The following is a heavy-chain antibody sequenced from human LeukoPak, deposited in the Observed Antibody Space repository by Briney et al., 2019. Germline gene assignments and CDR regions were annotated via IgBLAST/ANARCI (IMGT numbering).Heavy chain of an antibody. CDR3: VGGGGWNDKFAY. Sequence: SETLSLTCTASGGSISSFYWSWIRQPPGKGLEWMGYIYYTGSTNYNPSLKSRVTISVDTSKNQFSLKLSSVTAADTAVYYCVGGGGWNDKFAYWGQGTLVTVSS. CDR2: IYYTGST. V-gene: IGHV4-59*01. D-gene: IGHD1-1*01. J-gene: IGHJ4*02. CDR1: GGSISSFY.